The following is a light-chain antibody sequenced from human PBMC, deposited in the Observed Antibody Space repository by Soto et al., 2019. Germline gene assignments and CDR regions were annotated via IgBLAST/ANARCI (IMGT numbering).Light chain of an antibody. CDR1: QSISSW. Sequence: DIQMTQSPSSLSASVGDRVTITCRASQSISSWLAWYQQKPGKAPKLLIYKASXIKSGVPSRFSGSGSGTEFTLTISSLQPDDFATYYCQHYNSYSEAFGKGTKV. V-gene: IGKV1-5*03. J-gene: IGKJ1*01. CDR2: KAS. CDR3: QHYNSYSEA.